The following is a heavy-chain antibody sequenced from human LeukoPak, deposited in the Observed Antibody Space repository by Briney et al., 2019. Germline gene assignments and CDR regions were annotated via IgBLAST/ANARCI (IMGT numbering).Heavy chain of an antibody. V-gene: IGHV4-59*01. CDR1: GGSISSYY. CDR3: VLYRASSSWYWFDP. Sequence: SETLSLTCTVAGGSISSYYWSWIRQPPGKGLEWIGYIYYSGSTNYNPSLKSRVTISVDTSKNQFSLKLRSVTAADTAVYYCVLYRASSSWYWFDPWGQGTLVTVSS. CDR2: IYYSGST. J-gene: IGHJ5*02. D-gene: IGHD6-13*01.